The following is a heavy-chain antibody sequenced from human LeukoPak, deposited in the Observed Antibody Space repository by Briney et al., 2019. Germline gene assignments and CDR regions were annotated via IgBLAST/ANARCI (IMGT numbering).Heavy chain of an antibody. J-gene: IGHJ4*02. CDR2: IYYSGST. D-gene: IGHD1-26*01. CDR3: AKSGGYGLIDY. CDR1: GFTFSSYA. V-gene: IGHV4-59*04. Sequence: GSLRLSCAASGFTFSSYAMSWVRHAPGKGLEWIGNIYYSGSTYYNASLQSRVTISIDTSKNQFSLRLNSVTAADTAMYYCAKSGGYGLIDYWGQGTLVTVSS.